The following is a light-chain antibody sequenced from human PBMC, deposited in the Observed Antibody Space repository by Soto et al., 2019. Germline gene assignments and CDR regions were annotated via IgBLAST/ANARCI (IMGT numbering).Light chain of an antibody. V-gene: IGKV3-11*01. CDR3: QQRSNWPPDT. Sequence: VLTQSPATLSLSPGERATLSCRASQSVSSYLAWYQQKPGQAPRLRIYDASNRATGIPARFSGSASGTDFTLTISSLEPEDLAVYYCQQRSNWPPDTLVPGTKVDI. CDR2: DAS. CDR1: QSVSSY. J-gene: IGKJ3*01.